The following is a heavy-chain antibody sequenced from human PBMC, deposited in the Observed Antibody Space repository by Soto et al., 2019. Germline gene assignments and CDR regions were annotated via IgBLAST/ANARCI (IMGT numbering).Heavy chain of an antibody. CDR2: IWYDGSKK. J-gene: IGHJ1*01. V-gene: IGHV3-33*01. CDR1: GFSFSDYG. Sequence: QVQLVESGGGVVQPEGSLRLSCAASGFSFSDYGMHWVRQAPGKGLEWVAVIWYDGSKKYYADSVKGRLTTSRDNSKNTLYLQMNSLRAEDTAVYYCAIPDSSSGPGYFQDWGQGTLVTVSS. CDR3: AIPDSSSGPGYFQD. D-gene: IGHD6-6*01.